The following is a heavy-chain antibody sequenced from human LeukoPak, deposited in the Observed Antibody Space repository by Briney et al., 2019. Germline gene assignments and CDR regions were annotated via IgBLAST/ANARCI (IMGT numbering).Heavy chain of an antibody. D-gene: IGHD3-22*01. V-gene: IGHV3-74*01. CDR3: ARGRVFDTSGYSVDY. CDR1: GFTFSAFW. J-gene: IGHJ4*02. CDR2: INSDGSGT. Sequence: GGSLRLSCAASGFTFSAFWMHWVRQAPGKGLVWVSHINSDGSGTRYADSVKGRFTISRDNARNTLYLQMNSLRAEDTAVYYCARGRVFDTSGYSVDYWGQGTLVTVSS.